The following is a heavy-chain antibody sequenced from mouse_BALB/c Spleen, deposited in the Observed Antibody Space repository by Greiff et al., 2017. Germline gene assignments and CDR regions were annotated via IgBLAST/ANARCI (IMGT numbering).Heavy chain of an antibody. CDR3: AREDGRSWFAY. V-gene: IGHV1-7*01. CDR2: INPSTGYT. D-gene: IGHD1-1*01. CDR1: GYTFTSYW. Sequence: QVQLKESGAELAKPGASVKMSCKASGYTFTSYWMHWVKQRPGQGLEWIGYINPSTGYTEYNQKFKDKATLTADKSSSTAYMQLSSLTSEDSAVYYCAREDGRSWFAYWGQGTLVTVSA. J-gene: IGHJ3*01.